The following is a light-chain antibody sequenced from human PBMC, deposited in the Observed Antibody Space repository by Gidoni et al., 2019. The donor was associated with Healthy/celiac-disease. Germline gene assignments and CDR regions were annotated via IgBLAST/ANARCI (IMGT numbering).Light chain of an antibody. Sequence: IQMTESPSSLSASVGDRVTITCRASQHNSSYLNWYQQKPGKAPKLLIYAASSLQSGVPSRFSGSGSGTDFTLTISSLQPEDFAAYYCQQSYSTPWTFGQGTKVEIK. CDR3: QQSYSTPWT. CDR2: AAS. J-gene: IGKJ1*01. CDR1: QHNSSY. V-gene: IGKV1-39*01.